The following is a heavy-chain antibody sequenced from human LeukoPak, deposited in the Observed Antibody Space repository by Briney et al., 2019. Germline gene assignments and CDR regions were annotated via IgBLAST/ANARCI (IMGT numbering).Heavy chain of an antibody. CDR2: IYYTGST. V-gene: IGHV4-59*08. Sequence: SETLSLTCTVSGGSISSYYWSWIRQPPGKGLEWIAYIYYTGSTNYNPSLKSRVTISVDTSKNQFSLKLSSVTAADTAVYYCARHLDYYGSGTYFDYWGRGTLVTVSS. J-gene: IGHJ4*02. CDR3: ARHLDYYGSGTYFDY. D-gene: IGHD3-10*01. CDR1: GGSISSYY.